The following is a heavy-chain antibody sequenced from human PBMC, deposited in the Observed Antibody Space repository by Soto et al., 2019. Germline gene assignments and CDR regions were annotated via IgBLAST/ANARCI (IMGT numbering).Heavy chain of an antibody. CDR2: INHSGST. V-gene: IGHV4-34*01. D-gene: IGHD5-18*01. J-gene: IGHJ4*02. CDR1: GGSFSGYY. Sequence: SETLSLTCAVYGGSFSGYYWSWIRQPPGKGLEWIGEINHSGSTNYNPSLKSRVTISVDTSKNQFSLKLSSVTAADTAVYYCARRGYSYGYLRGFDSWGQGTMVTVSS. CDR3: ARRGYSYGYLRGFDS.